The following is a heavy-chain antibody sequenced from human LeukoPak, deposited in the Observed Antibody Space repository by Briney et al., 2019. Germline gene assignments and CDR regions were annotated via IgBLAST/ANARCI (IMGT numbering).Heavy chain of an antibody. V-gene: IGHV3-23*01. CDR2: FSGSGDNT. CDR1: GFTFSSNA. D-gene: IGHD2-21*02. Sequence: GGSLRLSCAASGFTFSSNAMSWVRQAPGKRLEWVSGFSGSGDNTYYADSVKGRFTISRDNSKNTLYLQMNSLRAEDTAIYYCAKLVNTAVVIFYCGGDCSPDYWGQGTLVTVSS. J-gene: IGHJ4*02. CDR3: AKLVNTAVVIFYCGGDCSPDY.